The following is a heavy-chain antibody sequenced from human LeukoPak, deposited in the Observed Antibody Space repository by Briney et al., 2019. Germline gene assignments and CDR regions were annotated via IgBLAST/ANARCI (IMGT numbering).Heavy chain of an antibody. CDR1: GYSENFYG. CDR3: AIGGSGSYYKGWFDP. Sequence: GASVKVSCKTSGYSENFYGITWVRQVAGQGLEWMGWISAQHGQTEYAPNSQDRVTMTTDTYTNTAYMELRSLRSDDTAVYYCAIGGSGSYYKGWFDPWGQGTLVTVSS. D-gene: IGHD3-10*01. J-gene: IGHJ5*02. V-gene: IGHV1-18*01. CDR2: ISAQHGQT.